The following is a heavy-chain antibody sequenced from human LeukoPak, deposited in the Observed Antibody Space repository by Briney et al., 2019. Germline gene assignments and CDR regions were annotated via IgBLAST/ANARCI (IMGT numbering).Heavy chain of an antibody. Sequence: GGSLRLSCAASGFTFSSYWMSWVRQAPGKGLEWVANIKQDRSEKYYVDSVKGRFTISRDNAKNSLYLQMNSLRAEDTAVYYCARGAGYCTNGVCLNYFDYWGQGTLVTVSS. J-gene: IGHJ4*02. CDR2: IKQDRSEK. CDR3: ARGAGYCTNGVCLNYFDY. V-gene: IGHV3-7*01. D-gene: IGHD2-8*01. CDR1: GFTFSSYW.